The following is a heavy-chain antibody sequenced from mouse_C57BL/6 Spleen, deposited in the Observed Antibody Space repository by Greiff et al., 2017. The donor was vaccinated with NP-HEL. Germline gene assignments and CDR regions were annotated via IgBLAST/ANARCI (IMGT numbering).Heavy chain of an antibody. V-gene: IGHV5-4*01. J-gene: IGHJ2*01. CDR3: ARDGGVITTVVADLDY. CDR2: ISDGGSYT. D-gene: IGHD1-1*01. CDR1: GFTFSSYA. Sequence: EVQVVESGGGLVKPGGSLKLSCAASGFTFSSYAMSWVRQTPEKRLEWVATISDGGSYTYYPDNVKGRFTISRDNAKNNRYLQMSHLKSEDTAMYDGARDGGVITTVVADLDYWGQGTTLPVSS.